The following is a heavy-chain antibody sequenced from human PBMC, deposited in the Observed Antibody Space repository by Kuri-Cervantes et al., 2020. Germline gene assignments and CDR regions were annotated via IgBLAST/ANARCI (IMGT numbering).Heavy chain of an antibody. CDR3: ARDLVRGKFADY. CDR2: IWYDGSNK. CDR1: GFAFSSYG. D-gene: IGHD3-10*01. Sequence: GESLKISCAASGFAFSSYGVHWVRQAPGKGLEWVAVIWYDGSNKYYADSVKGRFTISRDNSKNMLYLQMNSLRAEDTAVYYCARDLVRGKFADYWGQGTLVTVSS. V-gene: IGHV3-33*01. J-gene: IGHJ4*02.